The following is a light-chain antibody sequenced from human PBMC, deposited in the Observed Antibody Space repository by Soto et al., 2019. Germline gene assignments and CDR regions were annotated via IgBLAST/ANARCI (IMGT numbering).Light chain of an antibody. CDR1: QPISNW. J-gene: IGKJ2*01. CDR2: DSS. Sequence: DIQMTQSPSTLSASVGDRVTISCRASQPISNWLAWYQQKPGRAPKLLIYDSSRLETGVPPRFSGTGSGTQYTLTISSLQPDDSATYYCQQYDRDPYTFGQGTRLQIK. V-gene: IGKV1-5*01. CDR3: QQYDRDPYT.